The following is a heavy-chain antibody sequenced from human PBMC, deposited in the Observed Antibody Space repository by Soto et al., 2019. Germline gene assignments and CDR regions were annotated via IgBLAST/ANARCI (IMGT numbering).Heavy chain of an antibody. J-gene: IGHJ1*01. D-gene: IGHD3-9*01. CDR3: AKDVHYDIVTGIEYFHH. Sequence: GGSLRLSCAGSGFTFSSYAMCWVRRAPGKGLEWVSGISGSGRITKYADSVKGRFIISRDNFKNTLFLQMNSLRAEDTAVYYCAKDVHYDIVTGIEYFHHWAQGTLVTVSS. V-gene: IGHV3-23*01. CDR1: GFTFSSYA. CDR2: ISGSGRIT.